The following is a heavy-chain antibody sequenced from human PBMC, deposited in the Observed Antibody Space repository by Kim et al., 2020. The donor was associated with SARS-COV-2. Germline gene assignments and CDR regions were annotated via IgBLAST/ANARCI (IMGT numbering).Heavy chain of an antibody. CDR2: IIPIFGTA. Sequence: SVKVSCKASGGTFSSYAISWVRQAPGQGLEWMGGIIPIFGTANYAQKFQGRVTITADESTSTAYMELSSLRSEDTAVYYCARDRDYDILTGYFLGDGHYYYGMDVWGQGTTVTVSS. CDR3: ARDRDYDILTGYFLGDGHYYYGMDV. D-gene: IGHD3-9*01. V-gene: IGHV1-69*13. CDR1: GGTFSSYA. J-gene: IGHJ6*02.